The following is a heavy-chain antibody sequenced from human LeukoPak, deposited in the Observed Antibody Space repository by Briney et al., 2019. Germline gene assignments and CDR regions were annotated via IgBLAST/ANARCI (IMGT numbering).Heavy chain of an antibody. Sequence: SETLSLTCTVSGASISNYYWSWIRQPPGKGLEWIAYIDNSGSTKYNPSLKSRVTISVDTSKNQFSLKLSSVTAADTAVYYCARHQITMLGYAFDTWGQGTMVTVSS. CDR2: IDNSGST. J-gene: IGHJ3*02. CDR3: ARHQITMLGYAFDT. CDR1: GASISNYY. V-gene: IGHV4-59*08. D-gene: IGHD3-10*02.